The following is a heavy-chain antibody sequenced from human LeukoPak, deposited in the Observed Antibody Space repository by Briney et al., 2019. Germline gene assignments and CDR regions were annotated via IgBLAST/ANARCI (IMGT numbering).Heavy chain of an antibody. D-gene: IGHD5-18*01. J-gene: IGHJ4*02. V-gene: IGHV3-11*01. Sequence: PGGSLRLSCSASGFTFRNYYMTWLRQTPGKGLEWLSYISTSGDIMDYADSVKGRFTISRGNAKASLYLQMKSLGADDTAIYYCAKGTHLCMIWGQGALVTVSS. CDR1: GFTFRNYY. CDR3: AKGTHLCMI. CDR2: ISTSGDIM.